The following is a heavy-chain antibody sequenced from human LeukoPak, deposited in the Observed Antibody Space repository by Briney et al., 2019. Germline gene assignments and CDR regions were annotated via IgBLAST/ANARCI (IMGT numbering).Heavy chain of an antibody. D-gene: IGHD3-22*01. V-gene: IGHV4-59*01. CDR1: GGSFSSYY. J-gene: IGHJ3*02. CDR2: IYYSGST. Sequence: SETLSLTCTVSGGSFSSYYWSWIRQPPGKGLEWIGFIYYSGSTNYNPSLKSRVTISVDTSKNQFSLYLSSVTAADTAVYYCGGGDSSGYYPYDAFDIWGQGTMVTVSS. CDR3: GGGDSSGYYPYDAFDI.